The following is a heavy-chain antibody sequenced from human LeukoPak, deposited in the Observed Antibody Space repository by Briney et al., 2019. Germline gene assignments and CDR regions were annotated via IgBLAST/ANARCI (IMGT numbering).Heavy chain of an antibody. CDR1: GFSFSSYA. D-gene: IGHD3-3*01. Sequence: GGSLRLSCAASGFSFSSYAMHRVRQAPGKGLEWVAVVSYDGSDAYYAGSVKGRFTISRDNSRSTLFLQINSLTPEDTASYYCVRGRGYTNLGVYFDYWGQGNLVTVSS. J-gene: IGHJ4*02. CDR3: VRGRGYTNLGVYFDY. CDR2: VSYDGSDA. V-gene: IGHV3-30*04.